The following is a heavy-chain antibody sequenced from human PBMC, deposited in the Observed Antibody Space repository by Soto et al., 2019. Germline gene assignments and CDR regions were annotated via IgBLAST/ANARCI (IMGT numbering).Heavy chain of an antibody. V-gene: IGHV4-31*03. Sequence: QVQLQESGPGLVKPSQTLSLTCTVSGGSISSGGYYWSWIRQHPGKGLEWIGYIYYSGSTSYNPSLKSRVTISVGTSKNQFSLKLSSVTAADKAVYYCARDLRVRGVIIFCDYWGQGTLVTVSS. J-gene: IGHJ4*02. CDR1: GGSISSGGYY. CDR3: ARDLRVRGVIIFCDY. CDR2: IYYSGST. D-gene: IGHD3-10*01.